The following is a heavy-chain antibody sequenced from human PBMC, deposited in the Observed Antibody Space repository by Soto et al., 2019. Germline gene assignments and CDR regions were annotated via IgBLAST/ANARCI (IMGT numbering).Heavy chain of an antibody. CDR1: GGSFSGYY. CDR2: INHSGST. CDR3: ASGIQLWDTATDY. J-gene: IGHJ4*02. Sequence: PSETLSLTCAVYGGSFSGYYWSWIRQPPGKGLEWIGEINHSGSTNYNPSLKSRVTISVDTSKNQFSLKLSSVTAAYTAVYYRASGIQLWDTATDYWGQGTLVTVSS. D-gene: IGHD5-18*01. V-gene: IGHV4-34*01.